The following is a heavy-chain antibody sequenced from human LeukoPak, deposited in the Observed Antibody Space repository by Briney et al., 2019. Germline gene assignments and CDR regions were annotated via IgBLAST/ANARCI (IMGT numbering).Heavy chain of an antibody. J-gene: IGHJ5*02. Sequence: PGGSLRLSCAASGFTFSTYSMNWVRQAPGKGLEWVSYISSSSSTIYYADSVKGRFTISRDNAKNSLYLQMNSLRAEDTAVYYCARDPMSGSYSVWFDPWGQGTLVTVSS. CDR2: ISSSSSTI. CDR1: GFTFSTYS. CDR3: ARDPMSGSYSVWFDP. V-gene: IGHV3-48*04. D-gene: IGHD1-26*01.